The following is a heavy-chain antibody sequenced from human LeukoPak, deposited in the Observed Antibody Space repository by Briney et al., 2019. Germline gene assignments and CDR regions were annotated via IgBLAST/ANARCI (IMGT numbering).Heavy chain of an antibody. J-gene: IGHJ4*02. CDR3: ARDIAEYYDRGFDY. CDR1: GGSTSSYY. CDR2: IYYSGST. Sequence: SETLSLTCTVSGGSTSSYYWSWIRQPPGKGLEWIGYIYYSGSTNYNPSLKSRVTISVDTSKNQFSLKLSSVTAADTAVYYCARDIAEYYDRGFDYWGQGTLVTVSS. D-gene: IGHD3-22*01. V-gene: IGHV4-59*01.